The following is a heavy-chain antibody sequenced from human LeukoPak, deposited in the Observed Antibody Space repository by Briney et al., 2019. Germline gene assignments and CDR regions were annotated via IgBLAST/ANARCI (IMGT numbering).Heavy chain of an antibody. J-gene: IGHJ6*02. CDR3: ATIPPVSRFWSGPNYYGMDV. V-gene: IGHV1-24*01. CDR2: FDPEDGET. D-gene: IGHD3-3*01. Sequence: GASVKVSCRVSGYTLTELSMHWVRQAPGKGLEWMGGFDPEDGETIYAQKFQGRVTMTEDTSTDTAYMELSSLRSEDTAVYYCATIPPVSRFWSGPNYYGMDVWGQGTTVTVSS. CDR1: GYTLTELS.